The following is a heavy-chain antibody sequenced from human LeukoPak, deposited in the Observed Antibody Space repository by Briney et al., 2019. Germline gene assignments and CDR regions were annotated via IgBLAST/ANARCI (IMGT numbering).Heavy chain of an antibody. CDR3: AREGVSLVRGVVLDYYGMGV. J-gene: IGHJ6*02. Sequence: SQTLSLTCAISGDSVSSSSATWNWIRQSPSRGLEWLGRTYYKSKWYNDYAVSVKSRITINPDTSSNQFSLQLNSVTPEDTAVYYCAREGVSLVRGVVLDYYGMGVWGQGTTVTLSS. CDR1: GDSVSSSSAT. V-gene: IGHV6-1*01. D-gene: IGHD3-10*01. CDR2: TYYKSKWYN.